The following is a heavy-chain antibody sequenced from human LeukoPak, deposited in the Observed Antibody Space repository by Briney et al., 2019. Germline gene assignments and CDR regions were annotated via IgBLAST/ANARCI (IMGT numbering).Heavy chain of an antibody. Sequence: SETLSLTCTVSGGSLSSSSYYWGWIRQPPGKGLEWIGNIYYSGSTYYNPSLKSRVTISVDTSKNQFSLKLSSVTAADTAVYYCARRAYCNSTSCYYYYYYGMDVWGQGTTVTVSS. J-gene: IGHJ6*02. V-gene: IGHV4-39*01. CDR2: IYYSGST. CDR1: GGSLSSSSYY. D-gene: IGHD2-2*01. CDR3: ARRAYCNSTSCYYYYYYGMDV.